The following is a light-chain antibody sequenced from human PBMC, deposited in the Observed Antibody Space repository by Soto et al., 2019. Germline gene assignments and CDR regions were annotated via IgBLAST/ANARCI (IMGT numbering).Light chain of an antibody. CDR3: QLYHSSSYT. J-gene: IGKJ2*01. V-gene: IGKV3-20*01. CDR1: QSVTSSY. CDR2: AAS. Sequence: EIVLTQSPGTLSLSPGERATLSCRASQSVTSSYFAWYQQKPGQAPRLLIYAASRRATDIPDRFSGSGSGTDFTLTISRLEPEDFAVYYCQLYHSSSYTFGRGTKVDIK.